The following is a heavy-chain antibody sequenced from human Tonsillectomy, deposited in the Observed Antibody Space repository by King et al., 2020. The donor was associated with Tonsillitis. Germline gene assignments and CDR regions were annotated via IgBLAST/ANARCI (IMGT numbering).Heavy chain of an antibody. CDR2: IYSGGST. V-gene: IGHV3-53*01. Sequence: VQLVESGGGLIQPGDSLRLSCAASGFTVSSNYMSWVRQAPGKGLEWVSVIYSGGSTYYADSVKGRFTISRDSSKNTLYLQMNSLRAEDTAVYYCASGGFNWNDAEEHAYWGPGTLVTVSS. D-gene: IGHD1-20*01. CDR3: ASGGFNWNDAEEHAY. CDR1: GFTVSSNY. J-gene: IGHJ4*01.